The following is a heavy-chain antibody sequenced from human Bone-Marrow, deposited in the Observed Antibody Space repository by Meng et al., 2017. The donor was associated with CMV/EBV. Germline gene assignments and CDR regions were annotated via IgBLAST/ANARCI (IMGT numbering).Heavy chain of an antibody. CDR3: ARTYGDYVPWADY. V-gene: IGHV4-31*02. CDR1: GGTISSGGYY. D-gene: IGHD4-17*01. CDR2: IYYNGSN. Sequence: CGGTISSGGYYWSWIRQHPGKGLEWIGYIYYNGSNYYDPSLESRVTISVDTSKNQFSLKLSSVTAADTAVYYCARTYGDYVPWADYWGQGTLVTVSS. J-gene: IGHJ4*02.